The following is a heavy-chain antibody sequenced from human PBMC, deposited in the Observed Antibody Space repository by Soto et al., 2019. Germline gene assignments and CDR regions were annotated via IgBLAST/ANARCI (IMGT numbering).Heavy chain of an antibody. J-gene: IGHJ4*02. CDR1: GFTFSTYA. V-gene: IGHV3-23*01. CDR3: AKEGSSNHDY. CDR2: ISGSGGSI. Sequence: PGGSLRLSCAASGFTFSTYAMNWVRQAPGNGLEWVSAISGSGGSIHYADSVKGRFTISRDNSKNTLYLQMNSLRDEDTAVYHCAKEGSSNHDYWGQGTLVTVSS. D-gene: IGHD6-13*01.